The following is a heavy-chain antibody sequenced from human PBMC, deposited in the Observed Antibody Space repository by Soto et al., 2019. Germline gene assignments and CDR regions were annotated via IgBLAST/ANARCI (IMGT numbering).Heavy chain of an antibody. Sequence: SETLSLTCAVYGESFSNYYWSWIRQTPGRGLEWIGCVHESGSTDYNPSLRGRVIISLHTSKSQFSLSLRSATAADTATYYCARGTRALITSFFAYWGQGIPVTVSS. CDR3: ARGTRALITSFFAY. V-gene: IGHV4-59*03. J-gene: IGHJ4*02. CDR2: VHESGST. D-gene: IGHD1-20*01. CDR1: GESFSNYY.